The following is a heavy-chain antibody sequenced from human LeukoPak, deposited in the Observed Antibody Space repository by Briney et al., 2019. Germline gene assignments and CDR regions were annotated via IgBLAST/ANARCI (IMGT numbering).Heavy chain of an antibody. CDR2: ISGSGYAI. Sequence: GGSLRLSCTASGFTFSDFHMSWIRKAPGKGLEWVSHISGSGYAIHHPGSVKGRFTISRDNAKNSLYLQMNSPRVEDSAVYYCARLSGTYSRGGDHWGQGTLVTVSS. V-gene: IGHV3-11*01. CDR3: ARLSGTYSRGGDH. CDR1: GFTFSDFH. D-gene: IGHD1-26*01. J-gene: IGHJ4*02.